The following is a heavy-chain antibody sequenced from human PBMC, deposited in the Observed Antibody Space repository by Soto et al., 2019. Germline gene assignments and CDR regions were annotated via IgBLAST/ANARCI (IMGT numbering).Heavy chain of an antibody. J-gene: IGHJ6*03. D-gene: IGHD2-15*01. CDR1: GFTFSSYS. V-gene: IGHV3-48*01. Sequence: PGGSLRLSCAASGFTFSSYSMNWVRRAPGKGLEWVSYISSSSNAIYYADSVKGRFSISRDNAKNSLSLQMNSLRAEDTAVYYCARLGGFPIYYMDVWGKGTTVTVSS. CDR2: ISSSSNAI. CDR3: ARLGGFPIYYMDV.